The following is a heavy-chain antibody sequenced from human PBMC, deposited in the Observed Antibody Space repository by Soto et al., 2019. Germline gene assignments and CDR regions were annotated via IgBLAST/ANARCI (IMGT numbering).Heavy chain of an antibody. D-gene: IGHD4-17*01. J-gene: IGHJ4*02. Sequence: QVQLVESGGGVVQPGRSLRLSCAASGFTFSSHGMHWVRQAPGKGLEWVAVISYDGSDESYADSVKGRFTISRDNSKNKLYLQMNSLRPEDTAVYYCARDQISGDYGAQFDYWGQGTLVTVSS. CDR3: ARDQISGDYGAQFDY. CDR2: ISYDGSDE. CDR1: GFTFSSHG. V-gene: IGHV3-30*03.